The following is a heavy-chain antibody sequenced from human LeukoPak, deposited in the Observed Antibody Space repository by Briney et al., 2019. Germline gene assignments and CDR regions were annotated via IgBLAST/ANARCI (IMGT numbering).Heavy chain of an antibody. Sequence: GASVKVSCKASGYTFTSYYMHWVRQAPGQGLEWMGIINPSGGSTSYAQKFQGRVTMTRDMSTSTVYMELGSLRSEDTAVYYCAIQIKCSGGSCYLVVRGTDAFDIWGQGTMVTVSS. V-gene: IGHV1-46*01. J-gene: IGHJ3*02. CDR2: INPSGGST. CDR1: GYTFTSYY. CDR3: AIQIKCSGGSCYLVVRGTDAFDI. D-gene: IGHD2-15*01.